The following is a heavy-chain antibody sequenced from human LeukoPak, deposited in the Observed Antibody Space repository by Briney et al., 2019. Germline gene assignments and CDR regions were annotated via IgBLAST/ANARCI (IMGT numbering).Heavy chain of an antibody. D-gene: IGHD6-19*01. V-gene: IGHV1-8*01. Sequence: ASVKVSCKASGYTFTSCDINWVRQATGQGLEWMGWMNPNSGNTGYGQSFQGRIAMTRDISIGTAYMELSNLTSEDTAIYYCTRGSSGRRDNWGQGTLVTVSA. CDR1: GYTFTSCD. CDR2: MNPNSGNT. J-gene: IGHJ4*02. CDR3: TRGSSGRRDN.